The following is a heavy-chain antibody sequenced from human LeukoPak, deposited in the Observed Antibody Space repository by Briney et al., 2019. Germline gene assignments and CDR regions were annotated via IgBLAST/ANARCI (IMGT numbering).Heavy chain of an antibody. J-gene: IGHJ4*02. CDR1: GGSISSYY. V-gene: IGHV4-59*01. Sequence: SETLSLTCTVSGGSISSYYWSWIRQPPGKGLEWIGYIYYSGSTNYNPSLKSRVTISVDTSKNQFSLKLSSVTAADTAVYYCAKSRAMGRFDYWGQGTLVTVSS. CDR2: IYYSGST. CDR3: AKSRAMGRFDY. D-gene: IGHD5-18*01.